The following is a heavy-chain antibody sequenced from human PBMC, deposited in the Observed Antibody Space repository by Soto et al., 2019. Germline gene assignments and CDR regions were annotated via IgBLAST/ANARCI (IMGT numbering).Heavy chain of an antibody. CDR3: ARGGRDGYNFLHY. D-gene: IGHD5-12*01. CDR2: IYYSGST. V-gene: IGHV4-31*01. CDR1: GGSISSGGYY. J-gene: IGHJ4*02. Sequence: QVQLQESGPGLVKPSQTLSLTCTVSGGSISSGGYYWSWIRQHPGKGLEWIGYIYYSGSTYYNPSLKSQVTISVDTSKNQFSLKLSSVTAADTAVYYCARGGRDGYNFLHYWGQGTLVTVSS.